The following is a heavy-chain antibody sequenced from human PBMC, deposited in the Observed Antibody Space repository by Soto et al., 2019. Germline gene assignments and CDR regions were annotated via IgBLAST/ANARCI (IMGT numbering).Heavy chain of an antibody. J-gene: IGHJ5*02. V-gene: IGHV4-34*01. CDR1: GGSFSDLY. D-gene: IGHD3-3*01. CDR3: AYHRIFGVVIIDR. Sequence: TSETLPLTWAVDGGSFSDLYWSWIRQPPGKGLEWIGEINHSGSTNYNPSLKSRVTISVDTSKNQFSLKLSSVTAADTAVYYCAYHRIFGVVIIDRWGQGTLVTVSS. CDR2: INHSGST.